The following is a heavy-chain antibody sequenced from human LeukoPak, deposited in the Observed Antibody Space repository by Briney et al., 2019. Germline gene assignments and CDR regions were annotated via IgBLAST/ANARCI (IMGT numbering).Heavy chain of an antibody. V-gene: IGHV3-33*01. Sequence: PGRSLRLSCAASGFTFSSYGMHWVRQAPGKGLEWVAVIWYDGSNKYYADSVKGRFTISRDNSKNTLYLQMNSLRAEDTAVYYCARDSGYEDLGFDPWGQGTLVTASS. CDR1: GFTFSSYG. CDR3: ARDSGYEDLGFDP. J-gene: IGHJ5*02. D-gene: IGHD5-12*01. CDR2: IWYDGSNK.